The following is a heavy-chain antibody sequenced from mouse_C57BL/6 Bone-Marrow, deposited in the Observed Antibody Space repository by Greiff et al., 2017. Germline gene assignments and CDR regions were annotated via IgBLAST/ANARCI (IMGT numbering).Heavy chain of an antibody. J-gene: IGHJ1*03. D-gene: IGHD1-1*01. CDR2: IDPANGNT. Sequence: EVQVVESVAELVRPGASVKLSCTASGFNIKNTYMHWVKQRPEQGLEWIGRIDPANGNTKYAPKFQGKATITADTSSNTAYLQLSSLTSEDSAVYFCARDYGSSYWYFDVWGTGTTVTVSS. CDR1: GFNIKNTY. CDR3: ARDYGSSYWYFDV. V-gene: IGHV14-3*01.